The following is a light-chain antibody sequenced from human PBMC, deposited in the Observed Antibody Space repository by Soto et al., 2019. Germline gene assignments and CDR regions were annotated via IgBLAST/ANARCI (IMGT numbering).Light chain of an antibody. CDR1: QSVTSNY. V-gene: IGKV3-20*01. J-gene: IGKJ1*01. CDR2: GAS. Sequence: EIVFTQSPGTLSLSPGERATLSCRASQSVTSNYLAWYQQKPGQAPRLLIFGASIRDTGIPDRFSGSGSGTDFTLTISRLEPEDFAVYHCQQYGSSTTTFGQGTQVDIK. CDR3: QQYGSSTTT.